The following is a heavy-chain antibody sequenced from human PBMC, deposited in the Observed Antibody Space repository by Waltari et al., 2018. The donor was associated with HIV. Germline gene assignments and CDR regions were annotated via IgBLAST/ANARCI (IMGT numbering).Heavy chain of an antibody. CDR1: GFTFSNFA. V-gene: IGHV3-33*01. CDR3: ARGGYYYDISGYYHY. CDR2: IWYDGDNK. Sequence: QVQLLESGGGVVQPGRSLRLSCAASGFTFSNFAMHWVRQAPGKGRGWVAVIWYDGDNKYYADSVKGRFTISRDNSKNTLYLQMNSLRVEDTAVYYCARGGYYYDISGYYHYWGQGTLVTVSS. J-gene: IGHJ4*02. D-gene: IGHD3-22*01.